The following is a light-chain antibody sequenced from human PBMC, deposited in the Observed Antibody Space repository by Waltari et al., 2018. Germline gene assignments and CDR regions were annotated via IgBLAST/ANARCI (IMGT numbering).Light chain of an antibody. J-gene: IGKJ1*01. CDR1: QGISNY. V-gene: IGKV1-9*01. CDR3: QQLNSYQWT. Sequence: IQLTQSPSSLSASVGDRVTITCRARQGISNYLAWYQHKPGKAPKPLIYAAYTLQSGVPSRFSGSGSGTDFTLTISSLQPEDFATYYCQQLNSYQWTFGQGTKVEIK. CDR2: AAY.